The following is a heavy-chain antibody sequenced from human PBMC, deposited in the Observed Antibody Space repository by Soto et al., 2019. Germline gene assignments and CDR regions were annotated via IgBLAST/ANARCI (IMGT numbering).Heavy chain of an antibody. V-gene: IGHV5-51*01. J-gene: IGHJ6*02. CDR1: GYSFTSYW. CDR2: IYPGDSDT. D-gene: IGHD6-13*01. CDR3: ARTSADGKYYYGMYV. Sequence: PGESLKISCKGSGYSFTSYWIGWVRQMPGKGLEWMGIIYPGDSDTRYSPSFQGQVTISADKSISTAYLQWSSLKASDTAMYYCARTSADGKYYYGMYVWGQGTTVTVSS.